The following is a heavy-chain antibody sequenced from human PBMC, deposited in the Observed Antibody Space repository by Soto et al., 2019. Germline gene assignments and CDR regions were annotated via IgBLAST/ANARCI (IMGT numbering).Heavy chain of an antibody. CDR2: INHSGST. Sequence: QVQQQQWGAGLLKPSETLSLTCAVYGGSFSGYYWTWIRQPPGTGLEGIGEINHSGSTNYNPSLKSRVTISVDTSKNQFSLKLTSVTAADTAVYYCARDKITGLFDYWGQGTLVTVSS. D-gene: IGHD2-8*02. V-gene: IGHV4-34*01. CDR3: ARDKITGLFDY. J-gene: IGHJ4*02. CDR1: GGSFSGYY.